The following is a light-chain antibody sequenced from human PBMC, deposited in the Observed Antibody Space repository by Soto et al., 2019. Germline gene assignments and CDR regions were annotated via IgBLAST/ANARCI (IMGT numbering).Light chain of an antibody. CDR2: KAS. Sequence: DIQMTQSPSTLSGSVGDRDTITCRASQTISSWLAWYQQKPGKAPKLLIYKASTSKSGVPSRFSGSGSGTEFTLTISSLQPDDFATYYCQHYNSYSEAFGQGTKVELK. CDR1: QTISSW. V-gene: IGKV1-5*03. CDR3: QHYNSYSEA. J-gene: IGKJ1*01.